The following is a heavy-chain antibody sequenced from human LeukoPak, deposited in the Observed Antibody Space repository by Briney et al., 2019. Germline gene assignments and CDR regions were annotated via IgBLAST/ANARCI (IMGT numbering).Heavy chain of an antibody. CDR1: EFTFSSYG. CDR3: ARQPGIAAAGPPGFDY. J-gene: IGHJ4*02. V-gene: IGHV3-33*01. Sequence: GGSLRLSCAASEFTFSSYGMHWVRQAPGKGLEWVAVIWYDGSNKYYADSVKGRFTISRDNSKNTLYLQMNSLRAEDTAVYYCARQPGIAAAGPPGFDYWGQGTLVTVSS. D-gene: IGHD6-13*01. CDR2: IWYDGSNK.